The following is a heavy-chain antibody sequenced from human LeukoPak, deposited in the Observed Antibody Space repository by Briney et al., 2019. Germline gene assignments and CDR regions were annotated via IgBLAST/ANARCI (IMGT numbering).Heavy chain of an antibody. D-gene: IGHD2-2*01. V-gene: IGHV1-69*04. CDR3: ASSIVVVPAALDP. CDR1: GGTFSSYA. Sequence: GASVKVSCKASGGTFSSYAISWVRQAPGQGLEWMGRIIPILGIANYAQKFQGRVTITADKSTSTAYMELSSLRSDDTAVYYCASSIVVVPAALDPWGQGTLVTVSS. J-gene: IGHJ5*02. CDR2: IIPILGIA.